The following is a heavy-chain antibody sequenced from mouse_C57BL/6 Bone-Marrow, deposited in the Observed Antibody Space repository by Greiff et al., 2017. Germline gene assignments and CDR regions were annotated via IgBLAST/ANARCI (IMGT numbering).Heavy chain of an antibody. CDR1: GYSITSGYY. J-gene: IGHJ4*01. V-gene: IGHV3-6*01. CDR3: ARRLGRRYYAMDY. D-gene: IGHD4-1*01. CDR2: ISYDGSN. Sequence: EVQLQESGPGLVKPSQSLSLTCSVTGYSITSGYYWNWIRQFPGNKLEWMGYISYDGSNNYNPSLKNRISITRDTSKNQFFLKLNSVTTEDTATYYCARRLGRRYYAMDYWGQGTSVTVSS.